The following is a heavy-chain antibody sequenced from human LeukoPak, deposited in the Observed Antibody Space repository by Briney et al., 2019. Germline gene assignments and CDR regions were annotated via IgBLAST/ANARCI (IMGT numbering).Heavy chain of an antibody. Sequence: GGSLRLSCAASGFTFSSYAMSWVRQAPGKGLEWVSGISWNGARIGYAASVKGRFTISRDNAKNSLYLQMNSLRAEDTAVYYCAKALAALGELGQFDPWGQGTLVTVS. CDR1: GFTFSSYA. J-gene: IGHJ5*02. CDR2: ISWNGARI. D-gene: IGHD3-16*01. CDR3: AKALAALGELGQFDP. V-gene: IGHV3-20*04.